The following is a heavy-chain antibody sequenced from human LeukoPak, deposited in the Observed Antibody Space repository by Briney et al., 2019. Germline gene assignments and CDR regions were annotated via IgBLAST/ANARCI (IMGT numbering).Heavy chain of an antibody. CDR1: GFTFRPFA. CDR3: VKDLRRARGALDV. V-gene: IGHV3-30*18. CDR2: ISNDGNNK. J-gene: IGHJ3*01. Sequence: GSLRLSCTASGFTFRPFAMHWVPQAPGKGLEWVALISNDGNNKYYGASVKGRFTISRDNSKSSLALQVNRMRVEDTAVYYCVKDLRRARGALDVWGQGTTVTVFS.